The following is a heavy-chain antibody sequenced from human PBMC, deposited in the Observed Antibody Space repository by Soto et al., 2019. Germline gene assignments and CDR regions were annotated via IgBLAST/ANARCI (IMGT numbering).Heavy chain of an antibody. CDR1: GFTFSSYW. V-gene: IGHV3-7*01. CDR2: IQQDGSQK. CDR3: ARDYDSSGYPRYYFDY. D-gene: IGHD3-22*01. J-gene: IGHJ4*02. Sequence: PGGSLRLSCAASGFTFSSYWMSWVRQAPGKGLEWVANIQQDGSQKWYVDSVKGRFTISRDNAKNSLYLQMNSLRAEDTAVYYCARDYDSSGYPRYYFDYWGQGTLVTVSS.